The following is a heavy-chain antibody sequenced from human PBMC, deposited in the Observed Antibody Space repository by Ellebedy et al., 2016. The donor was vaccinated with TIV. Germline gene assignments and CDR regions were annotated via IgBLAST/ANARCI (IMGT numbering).Heavy chain of an antibody. J-gene: IGHJ4*02. D-gene: IGHD2-15*01. CDR2: IYYSGST. Sequence: SETLSLXXTVSGGSISSYYWSWIRQPPGKGLEWIGYIYYSGSTNYNPSLKSRVTISVDTSKNQFSLKLSSVTAADTAVYYCARDVAGAVDYWGQGTLVTVSS. V-gene: IGHV4-59*01. CDR1: GGSISSYY. CDR3: ARDVAGAVDY.